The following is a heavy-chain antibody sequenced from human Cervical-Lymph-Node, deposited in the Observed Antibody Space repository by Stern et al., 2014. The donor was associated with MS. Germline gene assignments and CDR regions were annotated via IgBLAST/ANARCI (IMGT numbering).Heavy chain of an antibody. CDR2: ISSSSSYT. CDR1: GFTFSDYY. D-gene: IGHD6-13*01. Sequence: VHLVESGGGLVKPGGSLRLSCAASGFTFSDYYMSWIRQAPGKGLEWVSYISSSSSYTNYADSVKGRFTISRDNAKNSLYLQMNSLRAEDTAVYYCARGIAAAGNFDYWGQGTLVTVSS. J-gene: IGHJ4*02. CDR3: ARGIAAAGNFDY. V-gene: IGHV3-11*05.